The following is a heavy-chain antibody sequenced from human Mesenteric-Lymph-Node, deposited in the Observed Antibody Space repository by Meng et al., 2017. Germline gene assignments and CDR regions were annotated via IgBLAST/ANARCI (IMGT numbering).Heavy chain of an antibody. CDR2: IKQDGSEK. J-gene: IGHJ4*02. D-gene: IGHD3-3*01. Sequence: GESLKISCAASGFTFSSYWMSWVRQAPGKGLEWVANIKQDGSEKYYVDSVKGRFTISRDNAKNSLYLQMNSLRAEDTAVYYCARIKRAIFGVVAPFDYWGQGTLVTVSS. CDR3: ARIKRAIFGVVAPFDY. V-gene: IGHV3-7*01. CDR1: GFTFSSYW.